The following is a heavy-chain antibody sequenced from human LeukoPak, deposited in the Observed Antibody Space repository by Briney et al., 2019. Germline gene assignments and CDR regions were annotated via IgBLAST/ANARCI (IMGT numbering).Heavy chain of an antibody. V-gene: IGHV4-4*02. D-gene: IGHD2/OR15-2a*01. J-gene: IGHJ4*02. Sequence: KSSETLSLTCAVSGGSISSSNWWSWVRQPPGKGLEWLGEIYHSGFTNYNPSLKNRVTISVDKSKNQFSLKLSSVTAADTAMYYCARSLPTTTFFDYWGQGTLVTVSS. CDR3: ARSLPTTTFFDY. CDR1: GGSISSSNW. CDR2: IYHSGFT.